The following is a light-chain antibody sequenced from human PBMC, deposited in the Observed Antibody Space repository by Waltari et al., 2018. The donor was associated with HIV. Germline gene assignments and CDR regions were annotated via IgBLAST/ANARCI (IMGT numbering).Light chain of an antibody. Sequence: QSALTQPASVSGSPGQSITIPCTGTNSDVGTYNLVSCYRQPPANAPKLLIFEVTRPPAGVSDRFSGSKAGNTASLTISGLQAEDEADYYCCSYAGSDTLVFGGGTKLTVL. CDR2: EVT. V-gene: IGLV2-23*02. CDR3: CSYAGSDTLV. CDR1: NSDVGTYNL. J-gene: IGLJ3*02.